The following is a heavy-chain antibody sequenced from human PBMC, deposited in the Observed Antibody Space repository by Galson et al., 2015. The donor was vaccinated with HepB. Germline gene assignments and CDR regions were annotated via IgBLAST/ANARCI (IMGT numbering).Heavy chain of an antibody. Sequence: LRLSCAASGFTFSNYWMNWVRQAPGKGLEWVANIKQDGSEKYYVDSVKGRFTISRDNAKNSLYLQMNSLRAEDTAVYYCAKDIVVPAAIAPQNYWYFDLWGRGTLVTVSS. D-gene: IGHD2-2*01. CDR3: AKDIVVPAAIAPQNYWYFDL. CDR2: IKQDGSEK. V-gene: IGHV3-7*01. CDR1: GFTFSNYW. J-gene: IGHJ2*01.